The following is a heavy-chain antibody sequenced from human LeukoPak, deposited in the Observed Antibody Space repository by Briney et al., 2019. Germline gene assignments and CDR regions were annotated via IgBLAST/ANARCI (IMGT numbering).Heavy chain of an antibody. CDR1: GFTFRAHS. CDR2: TSYDGSKK. V-gene: IGHV3-30-3*01. CDR3: TRNPEMQYWFDP. Sequence: PGGSLRLSCAASGFTFRAHSMHWVRQTPGKGLEWVAFTSYDGSKKYYGDSVKGQFTISRDNSKNTLYLEVSTLRAEDTAVYYCTRNPEMQYWFDPRGQGTLVTVSS. D-gene: IGHD2/OR15-2a*01. J-gene: IGHJ5*02.